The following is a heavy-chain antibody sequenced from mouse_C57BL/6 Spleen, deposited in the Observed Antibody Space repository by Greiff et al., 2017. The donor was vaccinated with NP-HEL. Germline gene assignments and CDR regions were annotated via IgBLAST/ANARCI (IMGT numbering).Heavy chain of an antibody. J-gene: IGHJ2*01. V-gene: IGHV1-42*01. CDR2: INPSTGGT. CDR1: GYSFTGYY. Sequence: VQLQQSGPELVKPGASVKISCKASGYSFTGYYMNWVKQSPEKSLEWIGEINPSTGGTTYNQKFKAKATLTVDKSSSTAYMQLKSLTSADSAVYYCARSALRYYFDYWGQGTTLTVSS. CDR3: ARSALRYYFDY.